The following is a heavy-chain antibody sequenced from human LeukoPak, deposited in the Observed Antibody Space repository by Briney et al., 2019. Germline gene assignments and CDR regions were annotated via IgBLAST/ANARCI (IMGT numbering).Heavy chain of an antibody. D-gene: IGHD7-27*01. CDR3: ARHVLGISYYFDY. J-gene: IGHJ4*02. CDR2: IDPNGGST. CDR1: GYTFSSNY. V-gene: IGHV1-46*01. Sequence: GASVKVSCKASGYTFSSNYMHWVRQAPGQGLEWMGIIDPNGGSTRYEQKFQGRVTMTRNTSISTAYMELSSLRSEDTAVYYCARHVLGISYYFDYWGQGTLVTVSS.